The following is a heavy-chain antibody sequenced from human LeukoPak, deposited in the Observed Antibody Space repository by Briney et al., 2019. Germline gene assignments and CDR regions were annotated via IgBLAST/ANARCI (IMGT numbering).Heavy chain of an antibody. CDR3: ARDRPTGYFDL. Sequence: GGSLRLSCAASEFTFSSYSMNWVRQAPGKGLEWVSVIYSGGSTYYADSVKGRFTISRDNSKNTLYLQMNSLRAEDTAVYYCARDRPTGYFDLWGRGTLVTVSS. D-gene: IGHD2-21*02. CDR2: IYSGGST. V-gene: IGHV3-53*01. CDR1: EFTFSSYS. J-gene: IGHJ2*01.